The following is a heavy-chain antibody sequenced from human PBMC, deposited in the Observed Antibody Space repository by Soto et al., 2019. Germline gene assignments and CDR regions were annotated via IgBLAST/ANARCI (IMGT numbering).Heavy chain of an antibody. Sequence: LRLSCAASGFTFSNYGMHWVRQAPGKGLGWVAIIWHDGNNKYYADSVRGRFIISRDNSKNRLYLQMNSLRAEDTAVYYCASDLVGASDSYGLDVWGQGTPVTVSS. D-gene: IGHD1-26*01. J-gene: IGHJ6*02. V-gene: IGHV3-33*01. CDR2: IWHDGNNK. CDR3: ASDLVGASDSYGLDV. CDR1: GFTFSNYG.